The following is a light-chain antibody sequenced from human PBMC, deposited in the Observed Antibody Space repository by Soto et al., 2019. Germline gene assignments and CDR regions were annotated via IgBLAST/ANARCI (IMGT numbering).Light chain of an antibody. J-gene: IGKJ3*01. CDR2: AAS. Sequence: EIVLTQSPGTRSLSPGERATLSCRASQSVSSSYLAWYQQKPGQAHRLLIYAASSRATGVPDRFSGSGSGTDFILTISRLEAEDFEVYYCQQYGSSLFTFGAGTNVHI. CDR3: QQYGSSLFT. V-gene: IGKV3-20*01. CDR1: QSVSSSY.